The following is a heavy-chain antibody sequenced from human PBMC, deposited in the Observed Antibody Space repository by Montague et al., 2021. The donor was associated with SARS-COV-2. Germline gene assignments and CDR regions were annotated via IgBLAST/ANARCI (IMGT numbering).Heavy chain of an antibody. CDR3: ARVPPYYYDSSGYYSGAFDI. J-gene: IGHJ3*02. Sequence: TLSLTCTVSGGSISSGSYYWSWIRQPAGKGLEWLGRIYTSGSTNYNPSLKSRVTISVDTSKNQFSLKLSSVTAADTAVYYCARVPPYYYDSSGYYSGAFDIWGQGTMVTVSS. CDR2: IYTSGST. D-gene: IGHD3-22*01. V-gene: IGHV4-61*02. CDR1: GGSISSGSYY.